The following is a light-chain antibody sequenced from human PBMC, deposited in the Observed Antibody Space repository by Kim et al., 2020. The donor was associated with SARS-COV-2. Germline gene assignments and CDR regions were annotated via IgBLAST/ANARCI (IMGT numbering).Light chain of an antibody. CDR1: QDIRND. V-gene: IGKV1-17*01. CDR3: LQHSTYPIT. CDR2: GAS. J-gene: IGKJ5*01. Sequence: AAVGDRVTITWRASQDIRNDLGWYQQNPGRAPKRLIYGASSLQSGVPSRFSGSGSGTEFTLTISSVQPEDFATYFCLQHSTYPITFGQGTRLEIK.